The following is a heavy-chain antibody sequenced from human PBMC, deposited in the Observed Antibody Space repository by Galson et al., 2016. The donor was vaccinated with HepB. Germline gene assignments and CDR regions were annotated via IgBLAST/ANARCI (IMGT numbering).Heavy chain of an antibody. J-gene: IGHJ6*02. D-gene: IGHD2-21*01. CDR2: ISSTTTFE. V-gene: IGHV3-21*01. Sequence: SLRLSCATSGFIFAYEWMTWVRQAPGKGLEWVSSISSTTTFEYFADSVKGRFTISRDNAKNSLYLQMDSLRAEDTAVYYCVRDSLQRAPTYYYGMDVWGQGTTVTVS. CDR3: VRDSLQRAPTYYYGMDV. CDR1: GFIFAYEW.